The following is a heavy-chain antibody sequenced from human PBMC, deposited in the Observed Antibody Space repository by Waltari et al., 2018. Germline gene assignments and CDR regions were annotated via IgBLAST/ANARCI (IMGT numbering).Heavy chain of an antibody. CDR1: GYSFTTYW. V-gene: IGHV5-51*03. D-gene: IGHD3-10*01. CDR2: IYPGDSDT. J-gene: IGHJ4*02. Sequence: DVQLAQSGAEVKKAGESLKISCKGSGYSFTTYWIDWMPQMPGKGLEWMGIIYPGDSDTRYSPSFQGQVTISVDKSITTAYLQWSSLKASDTAIYFCARRDRGGSVSNYFDYWGQGTLVTVSS. CDR3: ARRDRGGSVSNYFDY.